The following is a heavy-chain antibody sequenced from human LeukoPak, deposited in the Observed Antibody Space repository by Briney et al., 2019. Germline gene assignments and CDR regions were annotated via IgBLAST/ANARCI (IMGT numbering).Heavy chain of an antibody. CDR3: ARFGWDYYFDY. CDR2: IYYSGST. D-gene: IGHD1-26*01. CDR1: GGSISSYY. V-gene: IGHV4-59*08. Sequence: SETLSLTCTVSGGSISSYYWSWIRQPPGKGLEWIGYIYYSGSTNYNPSLKSRVTMSVDTSKNQFSLKLSSVTAADTAVYYCARFGWDYYFDYWGQGTLVTVSS. J-gene: IGHJ4*02.